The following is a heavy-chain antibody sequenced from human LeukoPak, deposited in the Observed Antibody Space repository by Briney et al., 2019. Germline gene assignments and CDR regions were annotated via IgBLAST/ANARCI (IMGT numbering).Heavy chain of an antibody. V-gene: IGHV1-69*05. Sequence: SVRVSCKASGGTFSSYAISWVRQAPGQGLEWMGRIIPIFGTANYAQKFQGRVTITTDESTSTAYRELSSLRSEDTAVYYCAREGTDSYWNWFDPWGQGTLVTVSS. J-gene: IGHJ5*02. D-gene: IGHD2-21*02. CDR2: IIPIFGTA. CDR3: AREGTDSYWNWFDP. CDR1: GGTFSSYA.